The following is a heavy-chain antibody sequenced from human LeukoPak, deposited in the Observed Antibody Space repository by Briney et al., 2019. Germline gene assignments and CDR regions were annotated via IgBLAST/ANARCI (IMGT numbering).Heavy chain of an antibody. CDR3: QGAYYYGSVSYYRVSFFY. V-gene: IGHV3-23*01. J-gene: IGHJ4*02. CDR1: GFTFSSYA. CDR2: ISGSGGSK. Sequence: GGSLRLSCAASGFTFSSYAMSWVRQAPGKGLEGVSAISGSGGSKYYAETVKSRVTISRGNSKNTLYLQMNRLRAEDTAVYYCQGAYYYGSVSYYRVSFFYWGQGTLGTVSS. D-gene: IGHD3-10*01.